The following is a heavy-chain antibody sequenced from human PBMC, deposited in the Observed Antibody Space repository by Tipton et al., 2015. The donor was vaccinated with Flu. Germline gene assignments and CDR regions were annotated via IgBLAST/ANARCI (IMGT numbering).Heavy chain of an antibody. J-gene: IGHJ2*01. CDR2: IYYSGST. CDR1: GGSISSDGYY. CDR3: AKEGPSWYFDL. V-gene: IGHV4-31*03. Sequence: TLSLTCTASGGSISSDGYYWNWIRQHPGKGLEWIGYIYYSGSTYYNPSLKSRVTISVDTSRNQFSLKLSSVTAADTAVYYCAKEGPSWYFDLWGRGTLVTVSS.